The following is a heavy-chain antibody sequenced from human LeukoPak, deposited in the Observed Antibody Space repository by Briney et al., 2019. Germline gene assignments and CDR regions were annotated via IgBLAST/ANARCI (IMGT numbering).Heavy chain of an antibody. V-gene: IGHV3-23*01. CDR1: GFTFSSYA. J-gene: IGHJ5*02. CDR3: AKDPYYDFWSGYRVDNWFDP. D-gene: IGHD3-3*01. Sequence: GGSLRLSCAASGFTFSSYAVSWVRQAPGKGLEWVSAISGSGGSTYYADSVKGRFTISRDNSKNTPYLQMNSLRAEDTAVYYCAKDPYYDFWSGYRVDNWFDPWGQGTLVTVSS. CDR2: ISGSGGST.